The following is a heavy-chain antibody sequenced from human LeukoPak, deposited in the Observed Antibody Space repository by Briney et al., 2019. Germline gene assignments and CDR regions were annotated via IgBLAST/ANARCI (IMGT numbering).Heavy chain of an antibody. J-gene: IGHJ3*01. Sequence: PGGSLRLSCAASGFTVSNNYMSWVRQAPGRGLEWVSVIYSGGTIYYADSVKGRFTISRDNSKSTLFLQMNSLRAEDTAVYYCARGLYDDNGGFWGQGTMVTVSS. CDR1: GFTVSNNY. CDR3: ARGLYDDNGGF. V-gene: IGHV3-53*01. CDR2: IYSGGTI. D-gene: IGHD3-22*01.